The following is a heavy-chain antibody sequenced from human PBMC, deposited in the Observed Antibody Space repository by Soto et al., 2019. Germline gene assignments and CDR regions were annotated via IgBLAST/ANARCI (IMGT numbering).Heavy chain of an antibody. V-gene: IGHV1-3*01. CDR1: GYTFANYA. Sequence: ASVKVSCKASGYTFANYAVHWVRQAPGQRLEWMGWINAGNGNTRFSQNLQGRVTITRDTSARTVYMELSSLRSEDTAVYYCARGHLAVVPVASWFYYMDVWGKGTTVTVSS. D-gene: IGHD2-2*01. CDR2: INAGNGNT. CDR3: ARGHLAVVPVASWFYYMDV. J-gene: IGHJ6*03.